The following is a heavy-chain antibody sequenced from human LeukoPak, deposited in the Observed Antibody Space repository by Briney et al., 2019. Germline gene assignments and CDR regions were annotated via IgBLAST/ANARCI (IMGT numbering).Heavy chain of an antibody. V-gene: IGHV3-23*01. CDR2: ISGSGGST. Sequence: PGGSLRLPCAASGFTFSSYAMSWVRQAPGKGLEWASAISGSGGSTYYADSVKGRFTISRDNSKNTLYLQMNSLRAEDTAVYYCAKFQLAGGSSGYFPWGQGTLVTVSS. CDR1: GFTFSSYA. D-gene: IGHD3-22*01. J-gene: IGHJ5*02. CDR3: AKFQLAGGSSGYFP.